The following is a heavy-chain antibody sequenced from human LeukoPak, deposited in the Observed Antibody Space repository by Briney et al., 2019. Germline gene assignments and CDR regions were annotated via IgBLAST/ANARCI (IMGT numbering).Heavy chain of an antibody. CDR3: ARAESSTYYDSSGYSLDYYYGMDA. Sequence: SETLSLTCTVSGGSISSYYWSWIRQPAGKGLEWIGRIYTSGSTNYNPSLKSRVTMSVDTSKNQFSLKLSSVTAADTAVYYCARAESSTYYDSSGYSLDYYYGMDAWGQGTTVTVSS. CDR2: IYTSGST. J-gene: IGHJ6*02. V-gene: IGHV4-4*07. D-gene: IGHD3-22*01. CDR1: GGSISSYY.